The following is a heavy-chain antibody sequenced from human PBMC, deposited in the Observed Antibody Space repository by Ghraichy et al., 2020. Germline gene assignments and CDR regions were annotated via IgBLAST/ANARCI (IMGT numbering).Heavy chain of an antibody. V-gene: IGHV1-18*01. CDR1: GYTFTNHD. CDR2: ISAYNGNT. CDR3: ARGLEYSSPGGVGN. Sequence: ASVKVSCKASGYTFTNHDINWLRQAAGQGLEWMGWISAYNGNTNYAQKLQGRVTMTTDTSTSTAYMELRSLRSDDTAVYYCARGLEYSSPGGVGNWGQGTLVTVSS. D-gene: IGHD6-6*01. J-gene: IGHJ4*02.